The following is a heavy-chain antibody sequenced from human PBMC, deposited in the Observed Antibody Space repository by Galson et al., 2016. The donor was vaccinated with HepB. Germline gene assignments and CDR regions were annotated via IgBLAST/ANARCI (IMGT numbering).Heavy chain of an antibody. V-gene: IGHV4-39*01. CDR1: GGSISISSHY. CDR2: IYYTTSS. J-gene: IGHJ4*02. CDR3: AGQGRSHFDC. D-gene: IGHD3-10*01. Sequence: ETLSLTCTVSGGSISISSHYWGWIRQPPGKGLEWIGSIYYTTSSYSNSSLRSRLTISVDTSKNQFSLNLSSVTAADTAVYYCAGQGRSHFDCWGQGTLVSVSS.